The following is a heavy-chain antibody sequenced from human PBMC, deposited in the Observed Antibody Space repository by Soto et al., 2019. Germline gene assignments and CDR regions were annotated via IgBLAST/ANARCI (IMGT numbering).Heavy chain of an antibody. CDR1: GYTFTKNF. V-gene: IGHV1-46*01. CDR3: ATYHYDGSGHYYPLDY. J-gene: IGHJ4*02. CDR2: LNPHSGSA. Sequence: QVQLVQSGAEVKKPGASVKVSCTASGYTFTKNFLHWVRQAPGQGLEWMGRLNPHSGSADYVQKFQDRVTMTRDTSTSTAFMELRNLRSEDTAVYYCATYHYDGSGHYYPLDYWGQGTLVTVSS. D-gene: IGHD3-22*01.